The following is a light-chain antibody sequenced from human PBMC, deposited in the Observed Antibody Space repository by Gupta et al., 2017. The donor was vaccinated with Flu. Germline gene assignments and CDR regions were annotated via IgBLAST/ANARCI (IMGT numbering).Light chain of an antibody. Sequence: PSSLSASVEDRVTITCRTSQRISRYLNWYQQRPGKAPKLLIFAASRVKSGVPSRFSGSGSGTDFTLTISRLQPEDFATYYCQQRDSIPWTFGQGTKVEIK. CDR3: QQRDSIPWT. V-gene: IGKV1-39*01. J-gene: IGKJ1*01. CDR1: QRISRY. CDR2: AAS.